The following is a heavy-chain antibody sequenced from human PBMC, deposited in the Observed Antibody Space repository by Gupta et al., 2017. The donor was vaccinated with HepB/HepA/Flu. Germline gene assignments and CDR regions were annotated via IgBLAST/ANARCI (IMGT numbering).Heavy chain of an antibody. CDR2: ISGDGGKT. V-gene: IGHV3-43*02. Sequence: VRQAPGKGLEWVSLISGDGGKTFYADSVKGRFIISRDNSKNSLYLQMNSLRSEDTALYYCGKDISSTNCYGRTCYNYGLDVWGQGTTVTVSS. CDR3: GKDISSTNCYGRTCYNYGLDV. D-gene: IGHD2-2*01. J-gene: IGHJ6*02.